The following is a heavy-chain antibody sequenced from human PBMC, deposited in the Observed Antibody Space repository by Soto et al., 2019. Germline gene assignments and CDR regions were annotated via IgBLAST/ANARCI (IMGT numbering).Heavy chain of an antibody. CDR3: ARYLFDCSGGSCYWSNIGY. CDR1: GFTFSSYW. D-gene: IGHD2-15*01. V-gene: IGHV3-7*01. CDR2: IKQDGSST. Sequence: VGSMRLSCAASGFTFSSYWMSWVRQAPGKGLEWVANIKQDGSSTSYADSVKGRFTISRDNAKNTLYLQMNSLRAEDTAVYYCARYLFDCSGGSCYWSNIGYWGQGTLVTVSS. J-gene: IGHJ4*02.